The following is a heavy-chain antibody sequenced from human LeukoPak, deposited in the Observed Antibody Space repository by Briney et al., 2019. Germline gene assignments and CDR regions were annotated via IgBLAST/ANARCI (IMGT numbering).Heavy chain of an antibody. J-gene: IGHJ5*02. V-gene: IGHV4-38-2*02. D-gene: IGHD3-22*01. CDR2: IYHSGST. CDR1: GYSISSGYY. Sequence: SSETLSLTCTVSGYSISSGYYWGWIRQPPGKGLEWIGSIYHSGSTYYNPSLKSRVTISVDTSKNQFSLKLSSVTAADTAVYYCARERFPDYYDSSGYDPWGQGTLVTVSS. CDR3: ARERFPDYYDSSGYDP.